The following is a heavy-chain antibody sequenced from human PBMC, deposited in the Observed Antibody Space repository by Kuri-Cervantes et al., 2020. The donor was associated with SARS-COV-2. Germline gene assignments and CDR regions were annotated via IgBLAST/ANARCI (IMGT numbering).Heavy chain of an antibody. J-gene: IGHJ4*02. CDR1: GYTCTSYA. Sequence: KIAGKASGYTCTSYAMNWVRQAPGQGREGMVWSNTNTGNPTYAQGFTGRFVFSLDTSVSTAYLQISSLKAEDTAVYYCARAPVVGATTAFDYWGQGTLVTVSS. V-gene: IGHV7-4-1*02. CDR3: ARAPVVGATTAFDY. D-gene: IGHD1-26*01. CDR2: SNTNTGNP.